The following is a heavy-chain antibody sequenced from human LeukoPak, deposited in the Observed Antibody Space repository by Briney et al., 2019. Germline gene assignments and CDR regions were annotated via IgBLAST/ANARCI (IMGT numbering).Heavy chain of an antibody. CDR1: GVSLHRSF. CDR2: IYSSGTT. J-gene: IGHJ4*02. CDR3: GRRPAVDGPIDN. V-gene: IGHV4-59*01. D-gene: IGHD3/OR15-3a*01. Sequence: PSETLSLTCVVSGVSLHRSFWTCVRQPPGKGLEWIGRIYSSGTTDYSPSLKSRLTISIDTSKNQFSLRLASMTAADTAVYFCGRRPAVDGPIDNWGQGILVAVSS.